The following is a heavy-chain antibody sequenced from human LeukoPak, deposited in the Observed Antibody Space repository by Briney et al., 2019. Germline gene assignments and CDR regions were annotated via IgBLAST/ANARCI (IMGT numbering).Heavy chain of an antibody. J-gene: IGHJ4*02. CDR1: GFSFSSYS. D-gene: IGHD5-18*01. Sequence: GSLRLSCAASGFSFSSYSMNWVRQAPGKGLEWVSSISNSNSFIYYADSVKGRFTISRDNTENSLCLQMNSLRAEDTAVYYCARDGGYSYGSDYWGQGTLVTVSS. CDR3: ARDGGYSYGSDY. V-gene: IGHV3-21*01. CDR2: ISNSNSFI.